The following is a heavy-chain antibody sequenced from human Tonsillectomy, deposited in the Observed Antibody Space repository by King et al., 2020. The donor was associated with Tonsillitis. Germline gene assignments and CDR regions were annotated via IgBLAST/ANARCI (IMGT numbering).Heavy chain of an antibody. D-gene: IGHD6-19*01. CDR1: GGSFSGYY. J-gene: IGHJ5*02. CDR2: INHSGST. CDR3: AVLTRRETSGSPRWFDP. Sequence: VQLQQWGAGLLKPSETLSLTCAVYGGSFSGYYWSGIRQPPGKGLEWIGEINHSGSTNYNPSLKSRVTISVDTSKNQFSLKPSSVTAADTAVFYCAVLTRRETSGSPRWFDPWGQGTLVTVSS. V-gene: IGHV4-34*01.